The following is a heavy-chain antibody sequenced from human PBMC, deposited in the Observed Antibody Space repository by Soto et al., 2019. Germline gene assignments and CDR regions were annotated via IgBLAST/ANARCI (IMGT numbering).Heavy chain of an antibody. D-gene: IGHD3-10*01. V-gene: IGHV3-23*01. J-gene: IGHJ4*02. CDR3: AKDSPVSGTGRLAFDY. CDR1: GFTFSGYA. Sequence: EVQLLESGGALVQPGGSLRLSCAASGFTFSGYAMTWVRQAPGKGLEWVSSTGGSGGATYYADSVTGRFTISRDNSKNTLYLQMDSLKAEDTAVYYCAKDSPVSGTGRLAFDYWGQGTLVTVSS. CDR2: TGGSGGAT.